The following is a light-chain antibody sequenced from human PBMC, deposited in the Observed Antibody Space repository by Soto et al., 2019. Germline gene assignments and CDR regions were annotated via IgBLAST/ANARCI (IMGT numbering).Light chain of an antibody. CDR1: SSDVGGYGY. CDR2: EVT. V-gene: IGLV2-8*01. J-gene: IGLJ2*01. CDR3: SSYAGGNNVI. Sequence: QSVLTQPPSASGSPGQSVTISCSGTSSDVGGYGYVSWYQQHPGKAPRVIIYEVTQRPSGVPDRFSGSKSGNTASLTVSGLQSEDEADYYCSSYAGGNNVIFGGGTKVTVL.